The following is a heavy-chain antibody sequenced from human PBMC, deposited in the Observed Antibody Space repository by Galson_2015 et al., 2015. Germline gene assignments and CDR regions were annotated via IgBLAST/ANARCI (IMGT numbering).Heavy chain of an antibody. CDR2: ISSSSSYI. V-gene: IGHV3-21*01. CDR1: GFTFSSYS. Sequence: SLRLSCAASGFTFSSYSMNWVRQAPGKGLEWVSSISSSSSYIYYADSVKGRFTISRDNAKNSLYLQMNSLRAEDTAVYYCAFYSSSSREYYYYYGMDVWGRGTTVAVSS. D-gene: IGHD6-6*01. J-gene: IGHJ6*02. CDR3: AFYSSSSREYYYYYGMDV.